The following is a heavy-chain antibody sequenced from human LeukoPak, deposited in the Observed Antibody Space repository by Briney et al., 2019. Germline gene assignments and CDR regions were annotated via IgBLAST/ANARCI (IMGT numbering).Heavy chain of an antibody. Sequence: GGSLRLSCAASGFTFDDYGMSWVRQAPGKGLEWVSGINWNGGSTGYADSVKGRFTISRDNAKNSLYLQMNSLRAEDTALYYCARVGSSSWYGGFDPWGQGTLVPVSS. CDR2: INWNGGST. V-gene: IGHV3-20*04. CDR1: GFTFDDYG. J-gene: IGHJ5*02. D-gene: IGHD6-13*01. CDR3: ARVGSSSWYGGFDP.